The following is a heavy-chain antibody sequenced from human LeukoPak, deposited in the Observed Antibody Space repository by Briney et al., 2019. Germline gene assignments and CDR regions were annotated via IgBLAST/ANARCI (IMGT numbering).Heavy chain of an antibody. V-gene: IGHV5-51*01. CDR1: GYSFTSYW. Sequence: GESLKISCKGSGYSFTSYWIGWVRQMPGKGLEWMGIIYPGDSDTRYSPSFQGQVTISADKSISTAYLQWSSLKASDTAMYYCARSRVAVSPLGAFDIWGQGTMVTVSS. CDR3: ARSRVAVSPLGAFDI. D-gene: IGHD6-19*01. CDR2: IYPGDSDT. J-gene: IGHJ3*02.